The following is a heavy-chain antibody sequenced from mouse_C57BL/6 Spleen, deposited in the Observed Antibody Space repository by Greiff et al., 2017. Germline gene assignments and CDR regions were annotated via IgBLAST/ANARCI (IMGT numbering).Heavy chain of an antibody. Sequence: VQLQQSGAELVRPGASVTLSCKASGYTFTDYEMHWVKQTPVHGLEWIGAIDPETGGTAYNQKFKGKAILTADKSSSTAYMELRSLTSEDSAVYYCTRGRMVTRGNAMDYWGQGTSVTVSS. D-gene: IGHD2-2*01. J-gene: IGHJ4*01. CDR1: GYTFTDYE. V-gene: IGHV1-15*01. CDR2: IDPETGGT. CDR3: TRGRMVTRGNAMDY.